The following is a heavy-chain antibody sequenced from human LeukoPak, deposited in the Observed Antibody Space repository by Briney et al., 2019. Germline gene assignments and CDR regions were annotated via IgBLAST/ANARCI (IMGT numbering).Heavy chain of an antibody. CDR2: IRSKAYGETA. Sequence: GGSLRLSCAASGFTFSSYAMSWVRQAPGKGLEWVGFIRSKAYGETADYAASVKGRFTISRDDSKAIAYLQMNSLKTEDTAVYHCTRDRGAYNLYDYWGQGTLVTVSS. CDR1: GFTFSSYA. D-gene: IGHD1-1*01. CDR3: TRDRGAYNLYDY. V-gene: IGHV3-49*04. J-gene: IGHJ4*02.